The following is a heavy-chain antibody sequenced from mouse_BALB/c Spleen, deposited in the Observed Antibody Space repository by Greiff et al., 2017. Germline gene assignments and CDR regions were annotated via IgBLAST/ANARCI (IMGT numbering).Heavy chain of an antibody. CDR2: IYPGDGDT. D-gene: IGHD3-1*01. V-gene: IGHV1-82*01. CDR1: GYAFSSSW. CDR3: AREVGLRTMDY. Sequence: VQLQQSGPELVKPGASGKISCKASGYAFSSSWMNWVKQRPGQGLEWIGRIYPGDGDTNYNGKFKGQATLTADKSSSTADMQLSSLASVDSAVFFCAREVGLRTMDYWGQGTSVTVSS. J-gene: IGHJ4*01.